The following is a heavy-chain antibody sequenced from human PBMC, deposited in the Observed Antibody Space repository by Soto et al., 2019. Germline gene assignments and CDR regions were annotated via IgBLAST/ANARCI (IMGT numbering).Heavy chain of an antibody. CDR3: ARLPGPLVSVLYSYTLDARESTTDVDS. D-gene: IGHD5-18*01. J-gene: IGHJ6*02. Sequence: QMQLVQSGGGVVQPGRSLRLSCAASGFTFSPYPMHWVRQAPGKGLEWVAVISFDGSITFYAASVKGRFTISKDNPQNTPYLQMNDLRHEDTAVYYCARLPGPLVSVLYSYTLDARESTTDVDSWGQGTTVNVSS. V-gene: IGHV3-30*04. CDR2: ISFDGSIT. CDR1: GFTFSPYP.